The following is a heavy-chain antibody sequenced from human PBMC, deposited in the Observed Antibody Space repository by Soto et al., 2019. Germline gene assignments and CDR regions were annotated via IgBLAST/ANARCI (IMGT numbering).Heavy chain of an antibody. V-gene: IGHV3-30*03. D-gene: IGHD1-7*01. CDR1: GFTFSSYG. CDR2: ISYDGSNK. Sequence: QVQLVESGGGVVQPGRSLRLSCAASGFTFSSYGMHWVRQAPGKGLEWVAVISYDGSNKYYADSVTGRFTISRDNYKKTLYLQMNRLRAEDTVVYYCAIVNRDNWNYWGHGTLHTV. J-gene: IGHJ1*01. CDR3: AIVNRDNWNY.